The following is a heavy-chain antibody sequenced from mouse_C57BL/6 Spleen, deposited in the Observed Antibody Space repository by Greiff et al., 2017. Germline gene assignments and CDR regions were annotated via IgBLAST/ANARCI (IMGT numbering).Heavy chain of an antibody. J-gene: IGHJ4*01. V-gene: IGHV5-9-1*02. Sequence: EVKLVESGEGLVKPGGSLKLSCAASGFSFSSYAMSWVRQTPEKRLEWVAYISSGGDYIYYADTVKGRFTISRDNARNTLYLQMSSLKSEDTAMYYCTRDRGYYDYDYYAMDYWGQGTSVTVSS. CDR1: GFSFSSYA. D-gene: IGHD2-4*01. CDR2: ISSGGDYI. CDR3: TRDRGYYDYDYYAMDY.